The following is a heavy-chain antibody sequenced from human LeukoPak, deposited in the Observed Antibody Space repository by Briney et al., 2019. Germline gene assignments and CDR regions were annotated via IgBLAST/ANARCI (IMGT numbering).Heavy chain of an antibody. CDR2: IKQDGSEK. D-gene: IGHD5-12*01. Sequence: GGSLRLSCAASGFTFSSYWMSWVRQAPGKGLEWVANIKQDGSEKYDVDSVKGRFTISRDNAKNSLYLQMNSLRAEDTAVYYCARDVGKRGYSGYDLLDYWGQGTLVTVSS. CDR1: GFTFSSYW. V-gene: IGHV3-7*01. CDR3: ARDVGKRGYSGYDLLDY. J-gene: IGHJ4*02.